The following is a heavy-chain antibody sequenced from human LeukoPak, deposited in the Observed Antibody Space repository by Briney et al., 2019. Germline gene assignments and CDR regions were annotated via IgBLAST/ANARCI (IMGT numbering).Heavy chain of an antibody. CDR3: AREPNSDSTLDY. Sequence: GGSLRLSCAASGFTFSSYGMNWVRQAPGKGLEWVSYISSSGTTIYYADSVKGRFTISRDNAKNSLYLQMNSLRAEDTAVYYCAREPNSDSTLDYWGQGTLVTVSS. V-gene: IGHV3-48*03. D-gene: IGHD6-13*01. J-gene: IGHJ4*02. CDR2: ISSSGTTI. CDR1: GFTFSSYG.